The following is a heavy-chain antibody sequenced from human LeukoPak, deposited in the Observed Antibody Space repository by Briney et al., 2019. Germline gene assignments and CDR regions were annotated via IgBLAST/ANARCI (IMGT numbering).Heavy chain of an antibody. Sequence: PGGSLRLSCAASGFTFSSYAMSWVRQAPGKGLEWVSAISGSGGSTYYADSVKGRFTISRDNSKNTLYLQMNSRRAEDTAVYYCAKDLPRGIGAAAGTGAFDIWGQGTMVTVSS. D-gene: IGHD6-13*01. V-gene: IGHV3-23*01. J-gene: IGHJ3*02. CDR3: AKDLPRGIGAAAGTGAFDI. CDR2: ISGSGGST. CDR1: GFTFSSYA.